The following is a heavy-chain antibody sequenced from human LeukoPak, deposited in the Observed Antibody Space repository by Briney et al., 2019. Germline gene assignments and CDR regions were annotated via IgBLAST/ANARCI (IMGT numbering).Heavy chain of an antibody. Sequence: GGSLRLSCAASGFTFSGSAMHWVRQASGKGLEWVGRIRSKANSYATAYAASVKGRFTISRDDSKNPAYLQMNSLKTEDTAVYYCTRHEGSYYMDVWGKGTTVTVSS. D-gene: IGHD2-15*01. CDR2: IRSKANSYAT. V-gene: IGHV3-73*01. J-gene: IGHJ6*03. CDR3: TRHEGSYYMDV. CDR1: GFTFSGSA.